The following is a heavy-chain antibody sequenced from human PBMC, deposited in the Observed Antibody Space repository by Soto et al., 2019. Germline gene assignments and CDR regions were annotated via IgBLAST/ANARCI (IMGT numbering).Heavy chain of an antibody. J-gene: IGHJ6*02. D-gene: IGHD2-8*01. CDR2: INLSGTT. CDR3: ARANYFYGMDV. CDR1: GGSFRGYY. Sequence: LTCAVYGGSFRGYYWSWIRQPPGKGLEWIGEINLSGTTNYNPSLKSRVTISLDTSKNHFSLRLSSVTAADTAGYYCARANYFYGMDVWGQGTTVTVSS. V-gene: IGHV4-34*01.